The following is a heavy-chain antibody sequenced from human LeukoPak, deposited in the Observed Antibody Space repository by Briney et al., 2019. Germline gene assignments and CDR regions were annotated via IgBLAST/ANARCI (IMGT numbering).Heavy chain of an antibody. CDR3: ARDLEGATYSVY. CDR1: GYTFTSYG. D-gene: IGHD1-26*01. J-gene: IGHJ4*02. CDR2: ISAYNGNT. Sequence: ASVKVPCKASGYTFTSYGISWVRQAPGQGLEWMGWISAYNGNTNYAQKLQGRVTMTTDTSTSTAYMELRSLRSDDTAVYYCARDLEGATYSVYWGQGTLVTVSS. V-gene: IGHV1-18*01.